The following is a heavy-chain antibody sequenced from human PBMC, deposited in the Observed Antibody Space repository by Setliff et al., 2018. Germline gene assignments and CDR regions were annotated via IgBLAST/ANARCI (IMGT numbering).Heavy chain of an antibody. Sequence: GSLRLSCAASGFTFSTYRMHWVRQAPGKGLEWIGEINHSGTTNYNPSLKSRVTISVDTSKNQFSLKLSSVTAADTAAYYCVTMSGFLYMDVWGKGTTVTVSS. D-gene: IGHD3-3*01. J-gene: IGHJ6*03. CDR1: GFTFSTYR. CDR3: VTMSGFLYMDV. V-gene: IGHV4-34*08. CDR2: INHSGTT.